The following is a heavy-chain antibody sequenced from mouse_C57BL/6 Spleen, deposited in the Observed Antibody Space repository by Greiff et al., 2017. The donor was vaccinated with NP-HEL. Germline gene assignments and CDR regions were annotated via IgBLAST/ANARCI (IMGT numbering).Heavy chain of an antibody. J-gene: IGHJ4*01. D-gene: IGHD4-1*01. CDR2: IDPSDSET. CDR1: GYTFTSYW. V-gene: IGHV1-52*01. Sequence: QVQLQQPGAELVRPGSSVKLSCKASGYTFTSYWMHWVKQRPIQGLEWIGNIDPSDSETHYNQKFKDKATLTVDKSSSTAYMQLSSLTSEDSAVYYCARWDSYAMDYWGQGTSVTVSS. CDR3: ARWDSYAMDY.